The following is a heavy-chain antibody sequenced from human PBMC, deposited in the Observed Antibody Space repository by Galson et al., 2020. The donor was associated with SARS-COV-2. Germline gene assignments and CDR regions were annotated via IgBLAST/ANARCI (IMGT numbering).Heavy chain of an antibody. CDR2: FSNDGDT. V-gene: IGHV4-39*01. Sequence: ETSETLSLTCTVSGGSINKDNYSWGWIRQPPGKGLEWIGSFSNDGDTDYNPSLKSRATISVDTSKNQFSLKLNSVTAADTAVYYCARNLHFDYWGQGTLVTVSS. CDR1: GGSINKDNYS. CDR3: ARNLHFDY. J-gene: IGHJ4*02.